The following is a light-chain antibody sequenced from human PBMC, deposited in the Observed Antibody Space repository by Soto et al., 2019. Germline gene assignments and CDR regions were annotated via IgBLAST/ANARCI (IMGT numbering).Light chain of an antibody. CDR1: SGAVTRGHF. CDR3: LLSYSGTNWV. CDR2: DTA. V-gene: IGLV7-46*01. J-gene: IGLJ3*02. Sequence: QAVVTQEPSLTVSPGGTVTLTCGSSSGAVTRGHFPYWFQQKPGQAPMTLIYDTATKHSWTPDRFSGSLLGGKAALTLAGAQTDDEADYYCLLSYSGTNWVFGGGTKLTVL.